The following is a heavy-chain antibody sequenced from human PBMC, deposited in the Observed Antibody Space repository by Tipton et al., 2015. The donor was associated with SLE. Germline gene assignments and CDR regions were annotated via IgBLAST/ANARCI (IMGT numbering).Heavy chain of an antibody. V-gene: IGHV3-15*07. Sequence: GSLRLSCAASGFTFSNAWMNWVRQAPGKGLEWVGRIKSKTDGGTTDYAAPVKGRFTISRDDSKNTLYLQMNSLKTEDTAVYYCTTYIVVVPAALRDYWGQGTLVTVSS. CDR2: IKSKTDGGTT. D-gene: IGHD2-2*01. CDR1: GFTFSNAW. CDR3: TTYIVVVPAALRDY. J-gene: IGHJ4*02.